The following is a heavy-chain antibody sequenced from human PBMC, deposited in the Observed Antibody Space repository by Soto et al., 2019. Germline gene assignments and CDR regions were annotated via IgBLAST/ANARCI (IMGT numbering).Heavy chain of an antibody. D-gene: IGHD3-3*01. J-gene: IGHJ4*02. CDR1: GGSLSGYY. CDR2: INHSGST. Sequence: SQTLSLTCALYGGSLSGYYWSWIRQPPGKGLEWIGEINHSGSTNYNPPLKSRVTISVDTSKNQSSLKLSSVTAADTAVYYCARSPFWSGYYKFDYWGQGTLVTVSS. CDR3: ARSPFWSGYYKFDY. V-gene: IGHV4-34*01.